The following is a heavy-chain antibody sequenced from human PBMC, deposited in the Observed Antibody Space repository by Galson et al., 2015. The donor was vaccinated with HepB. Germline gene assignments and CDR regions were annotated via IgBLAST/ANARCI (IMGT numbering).Heavy chain of an antibody. CDR3: ARHYYDNSGYYPPFDF. J-gene: IGHJ4*02. Sequence: SLRLSCAASGFTFSGSAIHWVRQASGKGLEWVGRIRGKAINYATAYAESVIDRFTISRDESKNTAYLQMNSLKIDDTAVYYCARHYYDNSGYYPPFDFWGRGTLVTVSS. CDR1: GFTFSGSA. CDR2: IRGKAINYAT. V-gene: IGHV3-73*01. D-gene: IGHD3-22*01.